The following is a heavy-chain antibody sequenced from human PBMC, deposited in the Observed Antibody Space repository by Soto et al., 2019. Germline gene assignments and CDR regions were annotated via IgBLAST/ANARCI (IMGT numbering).Heavy chain of an antibody. V-gene: IGHV3-33*01. CDR2: IWLDGSKE. CDR3: ARAVPAAKGWFDS. D-gene: IGHD2-2*01. J-gene: IGHJ5*01. CDR1: GFTFRSYG. Sequence: QVELVESGGGLVQPGGSLRFAVAASGFTFRSYGLHWVRQAPGKGLEWVAVIWLDGSKEFYAASVEGRFTISRDNSKNMVYLEMNSPRDVDTAVYYCARAVPAAKGWFDSWGQGTLVTVSS.